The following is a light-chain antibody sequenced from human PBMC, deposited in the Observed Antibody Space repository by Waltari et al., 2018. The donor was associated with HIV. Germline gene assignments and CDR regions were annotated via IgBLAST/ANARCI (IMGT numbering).Light chain of an antibody. CDR2: GAS. Sequence: EIVMTQSPATLSVSPGERATLSCRASQSVSSNLAWYHQKAGQAPRLLISGASTRATGIPARFSGSGSGTEFTLTISSLQSEDFAVYYCQQYNNWPPLTFGGGTKVEIK. CDR3: QQYNNWPPLT. J-gene: IGKJ4*01. V-gene: IGKV3-15*01. CDR1: QSVSSN.